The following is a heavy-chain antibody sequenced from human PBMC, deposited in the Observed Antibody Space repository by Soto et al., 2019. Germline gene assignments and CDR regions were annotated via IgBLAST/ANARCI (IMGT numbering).Heavy chain of an antibody. CDR3: ARRRGYGDYDF. D-gene: IGHD4-17*01. V-gene: IGHV3-30*14. CDR2: ISNDGRNK. J-gene: IGHJ4*02. Sequence: QVHLVESGGDVVQPGRSLRLSCAASGFTFSTYAMHWVRQAPGKGLEWVALISNDGRNKYYADSVKGRFIISRDNSKNPLFLQMNSLRPEDTALCYCARRRGYGDYDFWGQGTLVTVSS. CDR1: GFTFSTYA.